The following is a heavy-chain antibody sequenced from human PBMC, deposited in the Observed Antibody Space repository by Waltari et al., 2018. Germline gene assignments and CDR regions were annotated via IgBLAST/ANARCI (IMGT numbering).Heavy chain of an antibody. D-gene: IGHD3-16*01. Sequence: VELVESGGGLVQPGGSLRLSCVASGFTFSSYGMHWVRQAPGKGLEWVAVIWYDGSNKYYADSVKGRFTISRDNSKNTLYLQMNSLRAEDTAMYYCAKALTSTVSNPGLWFDPWGQGTLVTVSS. CDR1: GFTFSSYG. CDR2: IWYDGSNK. J-gene: IGHJ5*02. V-gene: IGHV3-30*02. CDR3: AKALTSTVSNPGLWFDP.